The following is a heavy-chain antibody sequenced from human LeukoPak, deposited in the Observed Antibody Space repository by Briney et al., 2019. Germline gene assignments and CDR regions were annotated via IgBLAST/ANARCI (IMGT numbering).Heavy chain of an antibody. CDR1: GFTFSSYA. D-gene: IGHD3-10*01. J-gene: IGHJ6*03. CDR3: ARKNYYGSGSYFSYYYYYMDV. Sequence: GGSLRLSCAASGFTFSSYAMHWVRQAPGKGLEGVAVISYDGSNKYYADSVKGRFTISRDNSKNTLYLQMNSLRAEDTAVYYCARKNYYGSGSYFSYYYYYMDVWGKGTTVTLSS. CDR2: ISYDGSNK. V-gene: IGHV3-30*04.